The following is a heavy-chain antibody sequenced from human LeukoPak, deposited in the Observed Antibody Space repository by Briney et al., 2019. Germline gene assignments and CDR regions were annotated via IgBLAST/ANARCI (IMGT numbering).Heavy chain of an antibody. CDR1: GFTFSSYA. V-gene: IGHV3-23*01. J-gene: IGHJ3*02. D-gene: IGHD3-10*01. Sequence: GGSLRLSCAASGFTFSSYAMNWVRQAPGKGLEWVSAISGSGGSTYYADSVKGRFTISRDNSKNTLYLQMNSLRAEDTAVYYCARCLPPNQESYYYASCGAFDIWGQGTMVTVSS. CDR2: ISGSGGST. CDR3: ARCLPPNQESYYYASCGAFDI.